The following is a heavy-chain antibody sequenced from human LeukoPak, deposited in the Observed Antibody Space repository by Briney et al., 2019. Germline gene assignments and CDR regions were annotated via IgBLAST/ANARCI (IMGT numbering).Heavy chain of an antibody. D-gene: IGHD2-2*01. V-gene: IGHV3-23*01. CDR3: AKDLRRTSYHHDFDY. J-gene: IGHJ4*02. Sequence: GGSLRLSCAASGFTFSSYAMSWVRQAPGKGLEWVSAISGSGGSTYHADSVKGRFTISRDNSKNTLYLQMNSLRAEDTAVYYCAKDLRRTSYHHDFDYWGQGTLVTVSS. CDR1: GFTFSSYA. CDR2: ISGSGGST.